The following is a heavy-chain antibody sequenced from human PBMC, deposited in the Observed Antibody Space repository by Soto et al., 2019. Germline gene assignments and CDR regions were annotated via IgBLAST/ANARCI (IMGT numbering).Heavy chain of an antibody. Sequence: ASVKVSCKASGYTFTSYGVTWVRQAPGQGLEWMGWIGAFNGDTNYAQKFQGRVTMTTDTPTNTAYMELRSLISDDTAVYYCARDRLHRSSSITFDYWGQGVLVTVSS. V-gene: IGHV1-18*01. CDR2: IGAFNGDT. CDR3: ARDRLHRSSSITFDY. CDR1: GYTFTSYG. J-gene: IGHJ4*02. D-gene: IGHD6-6*01.